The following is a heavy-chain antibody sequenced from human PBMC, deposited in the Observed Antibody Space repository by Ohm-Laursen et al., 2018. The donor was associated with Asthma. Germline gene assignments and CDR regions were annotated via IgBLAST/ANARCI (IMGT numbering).Heavy chain of an antibody. J-gene: IGHJ6*02. D-gene: IGHD6-13*01. CDR1: GFTFSSYA. V-gene: IGHV3-23*01. CDR2: ISGSGGST. CDR3: AKSEAADGTVYYGMDV. Sequence: SLRLSCTASGFTFSSYAMSWVRQAPGKGLEWVSAISGSGGSTYYADSVTGRFTISRDNSKNTLFLQMNSLRAEDTAVYYCAKSEAADGTVYYGMDVWGQGTTVTVSS.